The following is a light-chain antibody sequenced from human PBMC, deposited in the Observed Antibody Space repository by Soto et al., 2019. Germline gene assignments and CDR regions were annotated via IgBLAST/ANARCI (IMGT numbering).Light chain of an antibody. J-gene: IGKJ1*01. CDR1: QSVSSN. V-gene: IGKV3-20*01. CDR2: GAS. CDR3: QQYGSSGT. Sequence: IVLTQSPDTLSVSPGERATLSCRASQSVSSNLAWYQQKPGQAPSLLIYGASSRATGIPDRFSGSGSGTDFTLTISRLEPEDFAVYYCQQYGSSGTFGQGTKVDIK.